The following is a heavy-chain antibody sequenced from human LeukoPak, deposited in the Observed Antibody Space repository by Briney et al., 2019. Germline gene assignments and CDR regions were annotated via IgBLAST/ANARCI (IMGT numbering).Heavy chain of an antibody. V-gene: IGHV1-18*01. D-gene: IGHD2/OR15-2a*01. CDR2: ISASNGNT. Sequence: APVKVSCKASGYTFTRYGISWVRQAPGQGLQWLGWISASNGNTNYAQKFRDRVTMSTDTSTGTAYLDVRSLTSDDTAVYYCARDHSNRNYAPDFWGQGTLVIVSS. J-gene: IGHJ4*02. CDR3: ARDHSNRNYAPDF. CDR1: GYTFTRYG.